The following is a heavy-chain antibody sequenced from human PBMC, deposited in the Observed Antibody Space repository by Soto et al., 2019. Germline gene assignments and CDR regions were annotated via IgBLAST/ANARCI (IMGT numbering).Heavy chain of an antibody. J-gene: IGHJ5*02. CDR2: INHIGIT. D-gene: IGHD3-9*01. V-gene: IGHV4-34*01. CDR3: ARGDILIGSRNWFDP. Sequence: QVQLQQWGAGLLKPSETLSLTCAVYGGSFINHYWSWIRQPPGKGLEWIGEINHIGITNYNPSLKSRVTLSVDTFKKQFSLKLSSVAAADTAVYYWARGDILIGSRNWFDPWGQGTLVTVSS. CDR1: GGSFINHY.